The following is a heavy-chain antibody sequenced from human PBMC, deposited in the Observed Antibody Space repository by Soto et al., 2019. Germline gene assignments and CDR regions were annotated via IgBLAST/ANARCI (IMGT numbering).Heavy chain of an antibody. CDR1: GFTFSDYA. CDR2: IGGGGDDR. CDR3: AKERMGYQGVGDPVDM. J-gene: IGHJ3*01. V-gene: IGHV3-23*01. D-gene: IGHD3-16*01. Sequence: GVSLRLSCSASGFTFSDYAMSWVRQAPGKGLEWVSGIGGGGDDRYYADSVKGRFTMSRDNSKSTLFLEMNSLRAEDTAIYYCAKERMGYQGVGDPVDMWGQGTMVNV.